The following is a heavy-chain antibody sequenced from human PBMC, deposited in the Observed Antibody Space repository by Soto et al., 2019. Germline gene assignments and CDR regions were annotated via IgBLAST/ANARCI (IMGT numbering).Heavy chain of an antibody. CDR2: IYYSGST. CDR1: GGSISSSSYY. D-gene: IGHD3-10*01. Sequence: SETLSLTCTVSGGSISSSSYYWGWIRQPPGKGLEWIGSIYYSGSTYYNPSLKSRVTISVDTSKNQFSLKLSSVTAADTAVYYCARRYPSGSYYNRLNWFDPWGQGTLVTVSS. V-gene: IGHV4-39*01. CDR3: ARRYPSGSYYNRLNWFDP. J-gene: IGHJ5*02.